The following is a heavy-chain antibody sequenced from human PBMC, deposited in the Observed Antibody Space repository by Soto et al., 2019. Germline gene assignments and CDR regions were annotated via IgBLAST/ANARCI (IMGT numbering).Heavy chain of an antibody. J-gene: IGHJ4*02. CDR3: ARGQLPAATTYFDF. CDR2: IWFDGSNK. CDR1: GFTFSSYA. V-gene: IGHV3-33*01. Sequence: GGSLRLSCAASGFTFSSYAIHWVRQAPGKGLEWVAIIWFDGSNKYYAGSVKGRFSISRDNSKNTLFLQMDSLRAEDTAVYYCARGQLPAATTYFDFWGQGTLVTV. D-gene: IGHD2-15*01.